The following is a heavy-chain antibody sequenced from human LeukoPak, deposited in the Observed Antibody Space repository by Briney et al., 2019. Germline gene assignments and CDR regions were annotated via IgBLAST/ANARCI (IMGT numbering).Heavy chain of an antibody. V-gene: IGHV3-64*01. J-gene: IGHJ5*02. CDR2: INSDGGTT. Sequence: GGSLRLSCAASGFTFNTYALHWVRQAPGKGLEHISTINSDGGTTYYASSVKGRFTISRDNSKNTLFLQMGSLRAEDMAVYYCARALGYCTTTSCYDVGGWFDPWGQGTLVTVSS. CDR1: GFTFNTYA. CDR3: ARALGYCTTTSCYDVGGWFDP. D-gene: IGHD2-2*01.